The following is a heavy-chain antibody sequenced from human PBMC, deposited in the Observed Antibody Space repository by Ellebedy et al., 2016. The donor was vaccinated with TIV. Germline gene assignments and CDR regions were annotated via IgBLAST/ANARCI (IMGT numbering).Heavy chain of an antibody. V-gene: IGHV1-46*04. CDR3: ARDTGRIAAAGLDF. Sequence: ASVKVSCKASGYTFSDYYIEWVRQAPGQGLEWMGIINTSGGTATYAQKLQGRVTMTRDPSTSKVYMELTSLRPEDTATYYCARDTGRIAAAGLDFWGQGTLVTVSS. D-gene: IGHD6-25*01. J-gene: IGHJ4*02. CDR1: GYTFSDYY. CDR2: INTSGGTA.